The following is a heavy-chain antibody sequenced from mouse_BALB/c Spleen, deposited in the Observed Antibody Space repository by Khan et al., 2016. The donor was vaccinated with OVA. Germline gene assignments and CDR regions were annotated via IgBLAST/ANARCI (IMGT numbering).Heavy chain of an antibody. D-gene: IGHD2-1*01. Sequence: QVRLQQSGPELVKPGASVKMSCKASGYTFTDYIMSWVKQRTGQGLEWIGEIYPGSGSPSYNEKFKGKATLTADTSSNTAYMHLSSLTSEASAVYCCARSPYGNSFVYWGQGTLVTVSA. V-gene: IGHV1-77*01. J-gene: IGHJ3*01. CDR1: GYTFTDYI. CDR3: ARSPYGNSFVY. CDR2: IYPGSGSP.